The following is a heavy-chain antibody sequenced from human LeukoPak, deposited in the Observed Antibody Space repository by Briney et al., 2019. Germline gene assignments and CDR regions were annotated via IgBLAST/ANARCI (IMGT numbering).Heavy chain of an antibody. CDR3: ARDGLGSSWPYYYYYMDV. Sequence: GGFLRLSCAASGFTFSSYWMSWVRQAPGKGLEWVANIKQDGSEKYYVDSVKGRFTISRDNAKNSLYLQMNSLRAEDTAVYYCARDGLGSSWPYYYYYMDVWGKGTTVTVSS. D-gene: IGHD6-13*01. CDR2: IKQDGSEK. CDR1: GFTFSSYW. J-gene: IGHJ6*03. V-gene: IGHV3-7*01.